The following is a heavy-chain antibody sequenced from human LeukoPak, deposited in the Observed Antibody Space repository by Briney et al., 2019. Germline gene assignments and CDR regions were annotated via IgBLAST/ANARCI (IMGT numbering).Heavy chain of an antibody. CDR1: GGSISSGGYY. Sequence: SQTLSLTCTVSGGSISSGGYYWSWIRQPAGKGLEWIGRIYTSGSTNYNPSLKSRVTISVDTSKNQFSLKLSSVTAADTAVYYCARDSYGLPDQVWFDPWGQGTLVTVSS. CDR3: ARDSYGLPDQVWFDP. CDR2: IYTSGST. J-gene: IGHJ5*02. V-gene: IGHV4-61*02. D-gene: IGHD5-18*01.